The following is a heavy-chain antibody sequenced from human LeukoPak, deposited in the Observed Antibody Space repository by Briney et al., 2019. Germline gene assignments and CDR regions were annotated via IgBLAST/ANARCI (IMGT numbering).Heavy chain of an antibody. CDR1: GFSLSTSGVG. Sequence: SGPTLVNPTQTLTLTCTFSGFSLSTSGVGVGWIRQPPGKALEWLALIYWDDDERYSPSLKSRLTITKDTSKNQVVLTMTNMDPVDTATYYCAHTSGSGSYYVYYFDYWGQGTLVTVSS. J-gene: IGHJ4*02. D-gene: IGHD3-10*01. CDR3: AHTSGSGSYYVYYFDY. V-gene: IGHV2-5*02. CDR2: IYWDDDE.